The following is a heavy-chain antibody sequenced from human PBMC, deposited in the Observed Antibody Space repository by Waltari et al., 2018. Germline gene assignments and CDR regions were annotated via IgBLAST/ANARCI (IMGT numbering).Heavy chain of an antibody. CDR1: GGSISTLY. CDR2: ILYSGGT. J-gene: IGHJ6*02. Sequence: QVQLQESGPGLVKPSETLSLTCTVSGGSISTLYWSWIRQSPGKGPEWIGYILYSGGTTYTPSLKSLVTISVDTAKNQFSLKVISVTAADTAVYYCARGGGEQQLVRGVYYYYYGMDVWGQGTTVTVSS. D-gene: IGHD6-13*01. V-gene: IGHV4-59*11. CDR3: ARGGGEQQLVRGVYYYYYGMDV.